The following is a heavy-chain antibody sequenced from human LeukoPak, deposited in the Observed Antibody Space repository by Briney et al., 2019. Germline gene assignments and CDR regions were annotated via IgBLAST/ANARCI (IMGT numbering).Heavy chain of an antibody. CDR1: GFNFGDYI. Sequence: GGSLRLSCTASGFNFGDYIMSWIRQSPGKGLEWVAFISGSGTNIHYADSVKGRFTISRDNAKNSLYLEMRSLRSEDTAVYYCETSRVFYYWGQGALISVSS. CDR3: ETSRVFYY. V-gene: IGHV3-11*04. J-gene: IGHJ4*02. CDR2: ISGSGTNI.